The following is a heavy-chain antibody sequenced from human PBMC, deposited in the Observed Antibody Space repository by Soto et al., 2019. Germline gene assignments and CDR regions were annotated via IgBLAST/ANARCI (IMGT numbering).Heavy chain of an antibody. V-gene: IGHV1-69*06. Sequence: GASVKVFCTASGATFSSYALSWVRQAPGQGLEWMGGIIPIFGTANYAQKFQGRVTITADKSTSTAYMELSSLRSEDTAVYYCARDGLGYDSSGEGPLWGQGTLVTVSS. CDR3: ARDGLGYDSSGEGPL. CDR1: GATFSSYA. CDR2: IIPIFGTA. J-gene: IGHJ4*02. D-gene: IGHD3-22*01.